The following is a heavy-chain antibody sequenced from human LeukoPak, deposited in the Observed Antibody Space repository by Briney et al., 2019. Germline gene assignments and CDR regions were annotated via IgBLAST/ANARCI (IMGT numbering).Heavy chain of an antibody. Sequence: PGGSLRLSCAASGFTFSSYAMSWVRQAPGKGLEWVSLTSGSGTTTYYADSVKGRFTISRDNSKNTLYLHMNSLRAEDTAVYYCTRRSGTYYHGFDYWGQGTLVTVSS. J-gene: IGHJ4*02. D-gene: IGHD3-10*01. CDR3: TRRSGTYYHGFDY. CDR2: TSGSGTTT. CDR1: GFTFSSYA. V-gene: IGHV3-23*01.